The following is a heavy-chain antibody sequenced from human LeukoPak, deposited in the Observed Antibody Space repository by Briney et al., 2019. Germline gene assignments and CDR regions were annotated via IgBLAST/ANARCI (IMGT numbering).Heavy chain of an antibody. D-gene: IGHD4-17*01. CDR1: GFTFSSYE. Sequence: GGSLRLSCAASGFTFSSYEMNWVRQAPGEGLEWVSYISTSGSTIKYADSVKGRFPISRDNAKNSLYLQMNSLRAEDTAVYYWARGPVRDYWGQGTLVTVSS. CDR3: ARGPVRDY. CDR2: ISTSGSTI. V-gene: IGHV3-48*03. J-gene: IGHJ4*02.